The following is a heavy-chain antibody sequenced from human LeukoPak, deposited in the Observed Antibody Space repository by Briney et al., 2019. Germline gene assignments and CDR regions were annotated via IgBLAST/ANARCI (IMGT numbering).Heavy chain of an antibody. V-gene: IGHV1-2*06. J-gene: IGHJ3*02. CDR3: ARAYRGYYYDSSGYYQSAFDI. Sequence: ASVKVSCKASGYTFTGYYMHWVRQAPGQGLEWMGRINPNSGGTNYAQKFQGRVTMTRDTSISTAYMELSRLRSDDTAVYYCARAYRGYYYDSSGYYQSAFDIWGQGTMVTVSS. CDR1: GYTFTGYY. CDR2: INPNSGGT. D-gene: IGHD3-22*01.